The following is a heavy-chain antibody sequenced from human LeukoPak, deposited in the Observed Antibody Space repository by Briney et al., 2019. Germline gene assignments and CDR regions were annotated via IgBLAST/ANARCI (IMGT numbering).Heavy chain of an antibody. Sequence: ASVKVSCKVSGYTLNELSMHWVRQAPGKGLEWMGGFDPEDGETIYAQKFQGRVTMTEDTSTDTAYMELSSLRSEDTAVYYCATVVRDGDYGYFQHWGQGTLVTVSS. V-gene: IGHV1-24*01. CDR2: FDPEDGET. CDR3: ATVVRDGDYGYFQH. CDR1: GYTLNELS. D-gene: IGHD4-17*01. J-gene: IGHJ1*01.